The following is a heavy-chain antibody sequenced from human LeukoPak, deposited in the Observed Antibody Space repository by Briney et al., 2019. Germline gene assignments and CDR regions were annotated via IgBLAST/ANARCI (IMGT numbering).Heavy chain of an antibody. CDR2: IYYSGSS. CDR3: ARNARYNWFDP. CDR1: GGSFSGYY. J-gene: IGHJ5*02. V-gene: IGHV4-59*01. Sequence: SETLSLTCAVYGGSFSGYYWSWIRQPPGKGLEWLGYIYYSGSSNYNPSLKSRVTISVDTSKNQSSLKVSSVTAADTAVYYCARNARYNWFDPWGQGTLVTVSS.